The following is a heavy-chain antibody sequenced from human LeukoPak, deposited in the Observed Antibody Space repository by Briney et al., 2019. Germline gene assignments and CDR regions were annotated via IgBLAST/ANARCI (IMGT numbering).Heavy chain of an antibody. D-gene: IGHD5-24*01. CDR1: GGSISSYY. J-gene: IGHJ4*02. CDR3: ARGLRDGHKPFDY. Sequence: SETLSLTCTVSGGSISSYYWSWIRQPPGKGLEWIGYNYDSGSTYYSPSLKSRINISVDTSKNQFSLKLSSMTAADTAMFYCARGLRDGHKPFDYWGQGTLVIVSS. V-gene: IGHV4-59*06. CDR2: NYDSGST.